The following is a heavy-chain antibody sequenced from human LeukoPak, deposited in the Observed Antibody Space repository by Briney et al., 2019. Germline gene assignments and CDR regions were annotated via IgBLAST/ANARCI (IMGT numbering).Heavy chain of an antibody. CDR2: IYIGGST. CDR3: AREPDDCSGGSCYPYYYYGMDV. J-gene: IGHJ6*02. Sequence: GGSLRLSCAASGFTVSSNYMSWVRQAPGKGLEWVSVIYIGGSTYYADSVKGRFTISRDNSKNTLYLQMNSLRAEDTAVYYCAREPDDCSGGSCYPYYYYGMDVWGQGTTVTVSS. D-gene: IGHD2-15*01. V-gene: IGHV3-66*01. CDR1: GFTVSSNY.